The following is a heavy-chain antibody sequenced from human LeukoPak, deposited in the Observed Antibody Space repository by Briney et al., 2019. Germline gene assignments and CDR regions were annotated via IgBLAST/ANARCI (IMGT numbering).Heavy chain of an antibody. CDR2: IGSAGVT. V-gene: IGHV3-13*01. D-gene: IGHD6-19*01. CDR3: ATTVAGTRWALGY. J-gene: IGHJ4*02. Sequence: PGGSLRLSCAASGFAFSSYDMHWVRQAIGQGLEWVSAIGSAGVTYYPGSVKGRFTISRENAKNSLYLQMNSLRAGDTAVYYCATTVAGTRWALGYWGQGTLVTVSS. CDR1: GFAFSSYD.